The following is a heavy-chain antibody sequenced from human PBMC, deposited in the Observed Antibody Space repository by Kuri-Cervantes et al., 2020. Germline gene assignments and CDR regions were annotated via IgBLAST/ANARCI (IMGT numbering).Heavy chain of an antibody. Sequence: GESLKISCAASGFTFSSNWIHWVRQAPGKGLVWVSRINSDGSSATYADSVKGRFTISRDNAKNTLYLQMNSLRAEDTAVYYCAREEDIVVVVAAFLTSEYYMDVWGKGTTVTVSS. D-gene: IGHD2-15*01. V-gene: IGHV3-74*01. J-gene: IGHJ6*03. CDR1: GFTFSSNW. CDR3: AREEDIVVVVAAFLTSEYYMDV. CDR2: INSDGSSA.